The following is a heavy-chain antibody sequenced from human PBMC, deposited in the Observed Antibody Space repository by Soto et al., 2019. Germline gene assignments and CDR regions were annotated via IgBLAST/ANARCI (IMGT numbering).Heavy chain of an antibody. CDR3: AKSPPQARYFDWSLLYFDY. CDR2: ISADNGNT. J-gene: IGHJ4*02. Sequence: ASVKVSCKASGYTFTSYGISWVRQAPGQGLEWMGWISADNGNTNYAQKLQGRVTMTADTSTSTAYMELRSLRSDDTAVYYCAKSPPQARYFDWSLLYFDYWGQGTLVTVSS. D-gene: IGHD3-9*01. V-gene: IGHV1-18*01. CDR1: GYTFTSYG.